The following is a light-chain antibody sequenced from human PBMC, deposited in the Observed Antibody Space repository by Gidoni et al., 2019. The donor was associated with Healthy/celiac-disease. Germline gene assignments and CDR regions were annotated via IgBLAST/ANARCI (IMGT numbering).Light chain of an antibody. J-gene: IGKJ1*01. V-gene: IGKV3-11*01. Sequence: EIVLTQSPATLSLSPGERATLSCRASQSVSSYLAWSQKKPGQAPRLLLYDASNRATGIPARFSGSGSGTDFTLTISSLEPEDFAVYYCQQRSNWRTFGQGTKVEIK. CDR3: QQRSNWRT. CDR1: QSVSSY. CDR2: DAS.